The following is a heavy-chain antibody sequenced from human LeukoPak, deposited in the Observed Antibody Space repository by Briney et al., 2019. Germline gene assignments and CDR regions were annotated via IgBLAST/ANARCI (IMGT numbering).Heavy chain of an antibody. CDR3: ARESQYYYDSSGYSHFDY. CDR1: GGSISRYY. D-gene: IGHD3-22*01. CDR2: IYTSGST. J-gene: IGHJ4*02. V-gene: IGHV4-4*07. Sequence: SETLSLTCTVSGGSISRYYWSWIRQPAGKGLEWIGRIYTSGSTNYNPSLKSRVTMSVDTSKNQFSLKLSSVTAADTAVYYCARESQYYYDSSGYSHFDYWGQGTLVTVSS.